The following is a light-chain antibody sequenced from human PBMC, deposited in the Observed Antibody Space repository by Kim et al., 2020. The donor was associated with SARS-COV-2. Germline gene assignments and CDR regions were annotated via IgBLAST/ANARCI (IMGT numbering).Light chain of an antibody. CDR3: NSRDSNDNVV. Sequence: VALGQTVSITCQGESLRSYYATWYQQKPGQAPILVIYGKNNRPSGITDRFSGSSSGNTASLTITGTQAGDEADYYCNSRDSNDNVVFGGGTQLTVL. J-gene: IGLJ2*01. V-gene: IGLV3-19*01. CDR2: GKN. CDR1: SLRSYY.